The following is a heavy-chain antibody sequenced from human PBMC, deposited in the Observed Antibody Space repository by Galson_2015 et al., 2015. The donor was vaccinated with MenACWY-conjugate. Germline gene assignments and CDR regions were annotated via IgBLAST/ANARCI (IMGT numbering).Heavy chain of an antibody. J-gene: IGHJ4*02. D-gene: IGHD2-15*01. CDR3: AKGAYGRGGICYGGFDN. V-gene: IGHV3-23*01. CDR1: GFTFSSYV. Sequence: SLRLSCAASGFTFSSYVMSWVRQAPGKGLEWVSTISGSDGSTYYADSVKGRFAISRDNSENTLYLQMNSLRAEDTAVYFCAKGAYGRGGICYGGFDNWGQGTLVTVSS. CDR2: ISGSDGST.